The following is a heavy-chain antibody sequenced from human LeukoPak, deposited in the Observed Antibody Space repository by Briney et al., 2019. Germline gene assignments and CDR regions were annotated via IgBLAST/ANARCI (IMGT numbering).Heavy chain of an antibody. J-gene: IGHJ4*02. Sequence: SGPTLVNPTQTLALTCTFSGFSLSTSGVGVGWIRQPPGKALEWLALIYWDDDKRYSPSLKSRLTITKDTSRNQVVLTMTNMDPVDTATYYCAHSNVYYGSGSYFSGFDYWGQGTLVTVSS. D-gene: IGHD3-10*01. CDR3: AHSNVYYGSGSYFSGFDY. CDR1: GFSLSTSGVG. V-gene: IGHV2-5*02. CDR2: IYWDDDK.